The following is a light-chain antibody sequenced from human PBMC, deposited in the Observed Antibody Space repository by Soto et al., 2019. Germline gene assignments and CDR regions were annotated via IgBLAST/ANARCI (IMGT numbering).Light chain of an antibody. CDR2: EVT. J-gene: IGLJ1*01. Sequence: QSVLTQPASVSGSPGQSITISCTGTSSDGGGFDFVSWFQRRPGKAPRLIIYEVTNRPSGISDRFSGSKSGNTASLTISGLQAEDEADYFCSSYITTTTLYVFGSGTKVTVL. CDR1: SSDGGGFDF. V-gene: IGLV2-14*01. CDR3: SSYITTTTLYV.